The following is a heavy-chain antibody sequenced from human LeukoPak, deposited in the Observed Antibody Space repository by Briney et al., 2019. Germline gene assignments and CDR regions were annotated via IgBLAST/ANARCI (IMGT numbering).Heavy chain of an antibody. D-gene: IGHD6-19*01. J-gene: IGHJ4*02. CDR2: IYYSGST. V-gene: IGHV4-39*07. CDR1: GGSISSSSYY. CDR3: ARDSRGSSGCGADY. Sequence: SETLSLTCTVSGGSISSSSYYWGWIRQPPGKGLEWIGSIYYSGSTYYNPSLKSRVTISVDTSKNQFSLKLSSVTAADTAVYYCARDSRGSSGCGADYWGQGTLVTVSS.